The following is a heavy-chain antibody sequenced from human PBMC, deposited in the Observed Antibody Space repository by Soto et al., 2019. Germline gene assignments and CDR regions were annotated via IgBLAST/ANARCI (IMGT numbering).Heavy chain of an antibody. Sequence: QVQLVQSGAEVKKPGSSVKVSGKASGGTFSSYAISWVRQAPGQGLEWMGGSIPIFGTANYAQKFQGRVTITADESTSTADMELSSLSSEDTAVYYCARKGSYGGYYYYGMDVWGQGTTVTVSS. CDR1: GGTFSSYA. D-gene: IGHD5-18*01. CDR2: SIPIFGTA. J-gene: IGHJ6*02. V-gene: IGHV1-69*01. CDR3: ARKGSYGGYYYYGMDV.